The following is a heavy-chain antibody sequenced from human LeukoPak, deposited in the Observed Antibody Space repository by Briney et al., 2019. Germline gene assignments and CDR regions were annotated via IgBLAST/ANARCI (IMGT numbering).Heavy chain of an antibody. J-gene: IGHJ5*02. CDR3: ARVGLYYYDSSGYNWFDP. Sequence: ASVKVSCKASGYTFTSYGINWVRQATGQGLEWMGWMNPNSGDTGYAQNFQGRVTMTRDTSISTAYMELSRLRSDDTAVYYCARVGLYYYDSSGYNWFDPWGQGTLVTVSS. CDR1: GYTFTSYG. D-gene: IGHD3-22*01. V-gene: IGHV1-8*02. CDR2: MNPNSGDT.